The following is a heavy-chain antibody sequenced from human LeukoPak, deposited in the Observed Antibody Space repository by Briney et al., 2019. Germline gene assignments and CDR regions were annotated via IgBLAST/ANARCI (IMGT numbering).Heavy chain of an antibody. Sequence: ASVKVSCKASGYIFSTYGISWVGQAPGQGLEWMGCISGYNGNTNYAQKLQGRVTMTTDTSTSTAYMELRSLRSDDTAVYYCARRRSEEFDFDCWGQGTLVTVSS. D-gene: IGHD6-19*01. CDR1: GYIFSTYG. V-gene: IGHV1-18*01. J-gene: IGHJ4*02. CDR2: ISGYNGNT. CDR3: ARRRSEEFDFDC.